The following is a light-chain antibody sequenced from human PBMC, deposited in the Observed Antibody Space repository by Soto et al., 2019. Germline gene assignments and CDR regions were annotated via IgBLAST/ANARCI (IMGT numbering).Light chain of an antibody. Sequence: EIVLTQSPGPLSLSPGERATLSCRASQSVASRNLAWYQQKPGQAPRLLIYGASSRATGIPDRFSGSGSGTDFTLTISRLEPEDFAVYYCQQYGSSQWTFGQGTKVDI. CDR3: QQYGSSQWT. CDR2: GAS. V-gene: IGKV3-20*01. CDR1: QSVASRN. J-gene: IGKJ1*01.